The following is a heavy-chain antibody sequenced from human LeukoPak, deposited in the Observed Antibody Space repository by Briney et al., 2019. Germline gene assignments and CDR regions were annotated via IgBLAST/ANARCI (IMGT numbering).Heavy chain of an antibody. CDR2: IYTSGST. D-gene: IGHD1-14*01. CDR3: ARLKPAIAFDI. CDR1: GGSINSYY. V-gene: IGHV4-4*07. J-gene: IGHJ3*02. Sequence: SETLFLTCTVSGGSINSYYWSWIRQPAGKGLEWIGRIYTSGSTNYNPSLKSRVTMSVDTSKNQFSLKLSSVTAADTAVYYCARLKPAIAFDIWGQGTMVTVSS.